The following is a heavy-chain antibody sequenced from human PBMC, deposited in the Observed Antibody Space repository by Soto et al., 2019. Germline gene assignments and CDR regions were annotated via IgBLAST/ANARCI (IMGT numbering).Heavy chain of an antibody. CDR3: ARAGSGIAAVDYYYYYGMDV. D-gene: IGHD6-13*01. J-gene: IGHJ6*02. CDR2: ISYDGSNK. CDR1: GFTFSSYA. V-gene: IGHV3-30-3*01. Sequence: GGSLRFSCAASGFTFSSYAMHWVRQAPGKGLEWVAVISYDGSNKYYADSVKGRFTISRDNSKNTLYLQMNSLRAEDTAVYYCARAGSGIAAVDYYYYYGMDVWGQGTTVTVSS.